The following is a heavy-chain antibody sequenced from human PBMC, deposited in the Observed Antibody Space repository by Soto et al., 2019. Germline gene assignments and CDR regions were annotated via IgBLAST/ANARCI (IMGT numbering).Heavy chain of an antibody. D-gene: IGHD2-8*02. J-gene: IGHJ5*02. CDR2: INHGGST. Sequence: SETLSFTCGVSGDSIISTKWCHWVRQSPDKGLEWIGEINHGGSTTFNPSLKNRVTMSVDTSNNKFSLTMTSVTAADTALYYCAKTTGFYSVTWFDLWGQGTLVTVSS. CDR1: GDSIISTKW. V-gene: IGHV4-4*02. CDR3: AKTTGFYSVTWFDL.